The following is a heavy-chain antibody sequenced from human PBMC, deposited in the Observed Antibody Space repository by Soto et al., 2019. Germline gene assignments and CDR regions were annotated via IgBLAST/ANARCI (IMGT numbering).Heavy chain of an antibody. D-gene: IGHD6-13*01. V-gene: IGHV4-31*03. J-gene: IGHJ6*02. CDR1: GGSISSGGYY. CDR3: ARDMLAAAGYYYYGMDV. Sequence: SETLSLTCTVSGGSISSGGYYWSWIRQHPGKGLEWIGYIYYSGSTYYNPSLKSRVTISVDTSKNQFSLKLSSVTAADTAVYYCARDMLAAAGYYYYGMDVWGQGTTVTVS. CDR2: IYYSGST.